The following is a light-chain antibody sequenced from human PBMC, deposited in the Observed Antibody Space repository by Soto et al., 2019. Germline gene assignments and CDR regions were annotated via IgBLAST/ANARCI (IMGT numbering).Light chain of an antibody. CDR1: STDVGTYNL. J-gene: IGLJ1*01. CDR3: HSYAGSSTHYV. V-gene: IGLV2-23*02. CDR2: EVT. Sequence: QSALTQPASVSGSPGQSITISCTGTSTDVGTYNLVSWYQQHPDKAPKLIIYEVTNRPSGVSGRFSGSKSGNTASLTISGLQAEDEADYYCHSYAGSSTHYVFGTGTKLTVL.